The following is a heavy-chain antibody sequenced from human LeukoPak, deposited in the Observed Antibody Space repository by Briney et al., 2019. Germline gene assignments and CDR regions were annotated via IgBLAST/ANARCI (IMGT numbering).Heavy chain of an antibody. CDR3: ARVVTMARGVLPPLFDY. V-gene: IGHV1-18*04. D-gene: IGHD3-10*01. CDR2: ISAYNGNT. J-gene: IGHJ4*02. CDR1: GYTFTSYG. Sequence: RGASVKVSCKASGYTFTSYGISWVRQAPGQGLEWMGWISAYNGNTNYAQKLQGRVTMTTDTSTSTAYMELRSLRSDDTAVYYCARVVTMARGVLPPLFDYWGQGTLVTVSS.